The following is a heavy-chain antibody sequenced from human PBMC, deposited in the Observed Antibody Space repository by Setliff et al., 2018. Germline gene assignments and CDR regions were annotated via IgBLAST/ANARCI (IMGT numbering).Heavy chain of an antibody. CDR1: GGSISSGDYY. J-gene: IGHJ3*02. Sequence: PSETLSLTCTASGGSISSGDYYWSWIRQPPGKGLEFVGYIYYSGSTNYNPSLKSRVTISIDTSKNQFSLKVNSVTAADTAVYYCASAPLLYSDSSGLSGTFDIWGQGTRVTVSS. D-gene: IGHD3-22*01. CDR2: IYYSGST. CDR3: ASAPLLYSDSSGLSGTFDI. V-gene: IGHV4-30-4*08.